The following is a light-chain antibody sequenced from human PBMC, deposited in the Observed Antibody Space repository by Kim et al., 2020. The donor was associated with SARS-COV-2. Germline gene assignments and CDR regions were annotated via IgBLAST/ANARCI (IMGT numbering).Light chain of an antibody. CDR2: GVS. CDR3: QKYNNWPPWT. Sequence: EIVMTQSPATLSVSPGERATLSCRASQSVSSNLAWYQQKPGQAPRLLIYGVSTRATGIPARFSGSGSGTEFTLTISSLQSEDFAVYYCQKYNNWPPWTFGQGTKVDIK. V-gene: IGKV3-15*01. J-gene: IGKJ1*01. CDR1: QSVSSN.